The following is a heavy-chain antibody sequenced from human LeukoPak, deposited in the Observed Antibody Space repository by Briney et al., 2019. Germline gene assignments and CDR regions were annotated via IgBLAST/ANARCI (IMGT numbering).Heavy chain of an antibody. D-gene: IGHD6-6*01. CDR1: GXSITTYY. J-gene: IGHJ4*02. Sequence: PSETLSLTCSVSGXSITTYYWSWIRQPAGKGLEWIGRINTSGSTNYNPSLKSRVTMSVDTSKNQFSLKLSSVTAADTAVYYCAKHRYSSSTNYYFDSWGQGTLVTVSS. V-gene: IGHV4-4*07. CDR2: INTSGST. CDR3: AKHRYSSSTNYYFDS.